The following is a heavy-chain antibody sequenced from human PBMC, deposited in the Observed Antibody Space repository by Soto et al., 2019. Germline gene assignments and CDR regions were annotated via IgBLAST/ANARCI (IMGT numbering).Heavy chain of an antibody. Sequence: GGSLRLSCVASGFTFRTYTMNWVGQAPGKGLEWVSGIRGFSPYTFYAESVKGRFTISRDNAKNSLYLQMNSLGVEDTAVYYCARDRGYDAHDYYYNAMDVCGQGTPVNVS. CDR1: GFTFRTYT. J-gene: IGHJ6*02. V-gene: IGHV3-21*01. CDR2: IRGFSPYT. D-gene: IGHD2-15*01. CDR3: ARDRGYDAHDYYYNAMDV.